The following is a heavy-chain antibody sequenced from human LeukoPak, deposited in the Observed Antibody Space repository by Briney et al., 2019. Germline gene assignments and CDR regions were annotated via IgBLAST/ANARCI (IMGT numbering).Heavy chain of an antibody. CDR1: GFTFSGYS. J-gene: IGHJ4*02. V-gene: IGHV3-23*01. CDR3: AKFSPYGGNSY. CDR2: ISGNGATT. D-gene: IGHD4-23*01. Sequence: GGSLRLSCAGSGFTFSGYSLNWVRQAPGKGLEWVSAISGNGATTFYADSVKGRFTISRDNSKNTLYLQMNSRKVEGTALYYCAKFSPYGGNSYRGQRTLVSVSS.